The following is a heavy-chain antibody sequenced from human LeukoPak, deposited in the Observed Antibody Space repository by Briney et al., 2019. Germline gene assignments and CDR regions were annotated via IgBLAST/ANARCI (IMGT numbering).Heavy chain of an antibody. D-gene: IGHD3/OR15-3a*01. V-gene: IGHV1-69*13. CDR3: ARAVRDFWTSPVDY. CDR1: GGTFSIYA. CDR2: IIPIFGTA. Sequence: EASVKVSCKASGGTFSIYAISWVRQAPGQGLEWMGGIIPIFGTANYAQKFQGRVTITADESTSTAYMELSSLRSEDTAVYYCARAVRDFWTSPVDYWGQGTLVTVSS. J-gene: IGHJ4*02.